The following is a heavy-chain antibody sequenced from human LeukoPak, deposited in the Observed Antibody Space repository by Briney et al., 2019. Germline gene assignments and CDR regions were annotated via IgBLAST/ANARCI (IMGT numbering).Heavy chain of an antibody. CDR1: GFTVNNAW. V-gene: IGHV3-15*01. D-gene: IGHD5-12*01. CDR3: TTARGYSAYEY. Sequence: GGSLRLSCAASGFTVNNAWMTWVRHAPGKGLEWVGRIKSKTDGGTTDFAAPVNGRFTISRDDSENTLYLQMNSLKAEDTAIDYCTTARGYSAYEYWGRGTMVTVSS. J-gene: IGHJ3*01. CDR2: IKSKTDGGTT.